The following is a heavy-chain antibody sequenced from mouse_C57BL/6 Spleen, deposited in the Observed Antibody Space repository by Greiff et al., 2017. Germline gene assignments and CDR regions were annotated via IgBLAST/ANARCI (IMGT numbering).Heavy chain of an antibody. CDR2: INPYNGGT. CDR1: GYTFTDYY. V-gene: IGHV1-19*01. D-gene: IGHD1-1*01. CDR3: ARWYYGSSYPMDY. Sequence: EVQLQESGPVLVKPGASVKMSCKASGYTFTDYYMNWVKQSHGKSLEWIGVINPYNGGTSYNQKFKGKATLTVDKSSSTAYMERNSLTSEDSAVYYCARWYYGSSYPMDYWGQGTSFTVSS. J-gene: IGHJ4*01.